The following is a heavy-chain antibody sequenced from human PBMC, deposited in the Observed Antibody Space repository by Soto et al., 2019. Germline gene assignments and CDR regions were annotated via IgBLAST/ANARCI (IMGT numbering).Heavy chain of an antibody. Sequence: GVLRLSCAASGFTFRSYSMNWVRQAPGKGLEWVSYISSSSSTIYYADSVKGRFTISRDNAKNSLYLQMNSLRAEDTAVYYCARTTPNDAFDIWGQGTMVTVSS. D-gene: IGHD1-1*01. V-gene: IGHV3-48*01. CDR3: ARTTPNDAFDI. CDR1: GFTFRSYS. J-gene: IGHJ3*02. CDR2: ISSSSSTI.